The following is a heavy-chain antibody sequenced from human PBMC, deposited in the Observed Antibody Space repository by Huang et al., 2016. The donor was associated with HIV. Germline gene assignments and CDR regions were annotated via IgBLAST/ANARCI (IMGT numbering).Heavy chain of an antibody. CDR1: GVSINSVTYY. CDR3: AREALRPGAGIKGYFDY. V-gene: IGHV4-61*09. CDR2: IYTSGST. D-gene: IGHD6-19*01. J-gene: IGHJ4*02. Sequence: QVQLQESGPGLVKPSQTLSLTCTVSGVSINSVTYYWSWIRQPAGKGLEWIGHIYTSGSTNHNPALKSRVTIAVDTSKNQFSLKLSSVTAADTAVDYCAREALRPGAGIKGYFDYWGPGTRVTVSS.